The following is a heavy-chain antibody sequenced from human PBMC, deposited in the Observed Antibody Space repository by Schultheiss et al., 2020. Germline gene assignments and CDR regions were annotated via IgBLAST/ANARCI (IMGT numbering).Heavy chain of an antibody. CDR3: ARDHTMVRGVADY. Sequence: GGSLRLSCSASGFTFSSYSMNWVRQAPGKGLEWVSYISSSSSTIYYADSVKGRFTISRDNAKNSLYLQMNSLRAEDTAVYYCARDHTMVRGVADYWGQGTLVTV. J-gene: IGHJ4*02. V-gene: IGHV3-48*01. CDR1: GFTFSSYS. D-gene: IGHD3-10*01. CDR2: ISSSSSTI.